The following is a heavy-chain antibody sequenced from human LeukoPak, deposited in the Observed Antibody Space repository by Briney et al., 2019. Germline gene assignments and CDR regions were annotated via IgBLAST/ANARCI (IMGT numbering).Heavy chain of an antibody. CDR2: ILYDGSNE. D-gene: IGHD3-10*01. CDR1: GFTFSSYG. V-gene: IGHV3-30*18. CDR3: AKDLAPYYGSGSYDYYYYYGMDV. Sequence: GGSLRLSCAASGFTFSSYGMHWVRQAPGKGLEWVAVILYDGSNEYYADSVKGRFTISRDNSKNTLYLQMNSLRAEDTAVYYCAKDLAPYYGSGSYDYYYYYGMDVWGEGTTVTVSS. J-gene: IGHJ6*04.